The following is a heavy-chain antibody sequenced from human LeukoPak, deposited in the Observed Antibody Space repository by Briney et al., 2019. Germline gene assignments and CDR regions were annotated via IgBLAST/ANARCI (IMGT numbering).Heavy chain of an antibody. J-gene: IGHJ3*02. CDR1: GGPNSSGGYY. CDR3: ARVQNYDILTGYRLRAFDI. Sequence: SQTLSLTCTVTGGPNSSGGYYWRWIRQHPGKGLEWIGYIYYSGSTYYNPSLKSRVTISVDTSKNQFSPMLSSVTAADTAVYYCARVQNYDILTGYRLRAFDIWGQGTMVTVSS. V-gene: IGHV4-31*03. D-gene: IGHD3-9*01. CDR2: IYYSGST.